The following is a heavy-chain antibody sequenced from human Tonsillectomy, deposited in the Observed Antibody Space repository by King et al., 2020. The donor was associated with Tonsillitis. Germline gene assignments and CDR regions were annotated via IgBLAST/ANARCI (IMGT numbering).Heavy chain of an antibody. V-gene: IGHV3-30*04. CDR2: ISYDGSNK. J-gene: IGHJ2*01. Sequence: VQLVESGGGVVQPGRSLRLSCAASGFTFSSYAMHWVRQAPGKGLEWVAVISYDGSNKYYADSVKGRFTISRDKSKNTLYLQMNSLRAEDTAVYYCGSDIAVAGTDWYFDLWGRGTLVTVSS. CDR1: GFTFSSYA. CDR3: GSDIAVAGTDWYFDL. D-gene: IGHD6-19*01.